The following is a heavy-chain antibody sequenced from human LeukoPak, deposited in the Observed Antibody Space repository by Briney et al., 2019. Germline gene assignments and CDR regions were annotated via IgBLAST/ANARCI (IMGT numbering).Heavy chain of an antibody. CDR1: GGSISSYY. D-gene: IGHD6-13*01. Sequence: SETLSLTCTVSGGSISSYYWSWIRQPPGKGLEWIGSIYYSGSTYYNPSLKSRVTISVDTSKNQFSLKLSSVTAADTAVYYCARVGGDSSSPYSWFDPWGQGTLVTVSS. CDR2: IYYSGST. J-gene: IGHJ5*02. CDR3: ARVGGDSSSPYSWFDP. V-gene: IGHV4-39*07.